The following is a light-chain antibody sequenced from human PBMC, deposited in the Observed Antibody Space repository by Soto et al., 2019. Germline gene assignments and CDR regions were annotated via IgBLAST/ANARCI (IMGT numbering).Light chain of an antibody. J-gene: IGLJ2*01. CDR2: DTS. Sequence: QAVVTQEPSLTVSPGGTVTLTCGSSTGSVTSGHYPYWFQRKPGQAPRTLIYDTSNKHSWTPARFSGSLLGGKAALTLSGAQPEDEAEYFCLLSYTGARIFGGGTKLTVL. CDR3: LLSYTGARI. CDR1: TGSVTSGHY. V-gene: IGLV7-46*01.